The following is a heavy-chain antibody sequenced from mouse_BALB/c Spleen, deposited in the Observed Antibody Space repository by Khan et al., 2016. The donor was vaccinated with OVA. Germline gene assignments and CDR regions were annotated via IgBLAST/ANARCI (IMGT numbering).Heavy chain of an antibody. V-gene: IGHV1S136*01. D-gene: IGHD4-1*01. CDR1: GYRFTSYI. CDR3: TRGNWQYYYFDY. CDR2: INPYNGAT. J-gene: IGHJ2*01. Sequence: IQLVQSGPELVKPGTSVKMSCKASGYRFTSYIIHWVKQKPGQGLEWIGYINPYNGATKYNEKFKGKAILTSDKSSNTAYMELRSLTYEDSAVYYCTRGNWQYYYFDYWGQGTTLTVSS.